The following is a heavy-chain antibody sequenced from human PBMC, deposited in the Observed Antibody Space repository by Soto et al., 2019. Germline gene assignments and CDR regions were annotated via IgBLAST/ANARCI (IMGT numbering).Heavy chain of an antibody. D-gene: IGHD6-13*01. J-gene: IGHJ4*02. CDR2: INPNSGDT. CDR3: ARQNGIAVAGYSDY. Sequence: WASVKVSCKASGYTFTDHYIHWVRQAPGQGLEWMGWINPNSGDTNYAQKFQGRVTMTRDTSISAAYMELSRLTSDDTALYFCARQNGIAVAGYSDYWGQGTLVTVSS. V-gene: IGHV1-2*02. CDR1: GYTFTDHY.